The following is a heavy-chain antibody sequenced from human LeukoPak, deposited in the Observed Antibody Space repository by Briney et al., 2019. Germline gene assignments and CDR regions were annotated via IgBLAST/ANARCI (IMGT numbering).Heavy chain of an antibody. V-gene: IGHV3-64*01. CDR3: ARQTGTLYYFDY. D-gene: IGHD1-1*01. Sequence: GGSLRLSCAASGFTFSSNAMHWVRKAPGKGLEYVSAISSSGGSTYYANSVKGRFTISRDNSKHTLCLQRGSLRAEDMAVYYCARQTGTLYYFDYWGQETLVPVSS. J-gene: IGHJ4*02. CDR2: ISSSGGST. CDR1: GFTFSSNA.